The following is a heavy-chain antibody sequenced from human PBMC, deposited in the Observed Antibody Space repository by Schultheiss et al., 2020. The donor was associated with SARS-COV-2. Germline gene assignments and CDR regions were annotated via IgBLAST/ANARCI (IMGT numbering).Heavy chain of an antibody. Sequence: GGSLRLSCAASGFTFSSYWMTWVRQAPGKGLEWVANIKQDGSEKYYVDSVKGRFTVSRDNAENSLYLQMNSLRAEDTAVYYCARETKTYYDNWDYWGQGTLVTVSS. CDR1: GFTFSSYW. V-gene: IGHV3-7*03. CDR3: ARETKTYYDNWDY. J-gene: IGHJ4*02. D-gene: IGHD3-22*01. CDR2: IKQDGSEK.